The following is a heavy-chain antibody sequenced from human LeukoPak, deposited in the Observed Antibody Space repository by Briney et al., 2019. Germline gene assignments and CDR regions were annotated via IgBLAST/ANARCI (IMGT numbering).Heavy chain of an antibody. V-gene: IGHV3-53*01. CDR2: IYRGDST. J-gene: IGHJ6*03. CDR3: ARGGVNTMLRGVIRYYYMDV. Sequence: GGSLRLSCAVSGFTFSSYGMHWVRQAPGKGLEWVAVIYRGDSTYYSDSVKGRFTISRDNSKNTLYLQMNSLRAEDTAVYYCARGGVNTMLRGVIRYYYMDVWGKGTTVTISS. D-gene: IGHD3-10*01. CDR1: GFTFSSYG.